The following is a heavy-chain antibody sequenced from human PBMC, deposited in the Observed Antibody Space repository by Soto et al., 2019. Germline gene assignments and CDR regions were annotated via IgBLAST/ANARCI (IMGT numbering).Heavy chain of an antibody. CDR3: ARGLPPLWFGELSFDY. Sequence: SVKVSCKASGYTFTSYYMHWVRQAPGQGLEWMGIINPSGGSTSYAQKFQGRVTMTRDTSTSTVYMELSSLRSEDTAVYYCARGLPPLWFGELSFDYWGQGTLVTVSS. CDR2: INPSGGST. D-gene: IGHD3-10*01. CDR1: GYTFTSYY. V-gene: IGHV1-46*01. J-gene: IGHJ4*02.